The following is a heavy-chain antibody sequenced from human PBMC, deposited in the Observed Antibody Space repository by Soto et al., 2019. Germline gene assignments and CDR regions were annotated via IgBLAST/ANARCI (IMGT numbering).Heavy chain of an antibody. Sequence: QVQLVQSGAEVKKPGASVKVSCKASGYSFSSYAISWVRQAPGQGLEWMGWISAHNGKTNYPQKLQARVTMTTDTSTSTAYMELRSLRSDDTAVYYCARVDTAMVPASYWGQGTLVTVSS. CDR3: ARVDTAMVPASY. CDR1: GYSFSSYA. D-gene: IGHD5-18*01. J-gene: IGHJ4*02. V-gene: IGHV1-18*01. CDR2: ISAHNGKT.